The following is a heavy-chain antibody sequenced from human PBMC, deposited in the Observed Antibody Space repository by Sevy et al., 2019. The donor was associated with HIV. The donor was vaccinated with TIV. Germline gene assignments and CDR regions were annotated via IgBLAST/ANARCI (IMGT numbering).Heavy chain of an antibody. CDR2: IYYSGST. D-gene: IGHD3-10*01. J-gene: IGHJ5*02. CDR3: ARGHHITMVRGVIWGWPNWFDP. CDR1: GGSISSYH. V-gene: IGHV4-59*13. Sequence: SETLSLTCTVSGGSISSYHWSWIRQPPGKGLEWIGYIYYSGSTNYNPSLKSRVTISVDTSKNQLALKLSSVTAADTAGYYCARGHHITMVRGVIWGWPNWFDPWGQGTLVTVSS.